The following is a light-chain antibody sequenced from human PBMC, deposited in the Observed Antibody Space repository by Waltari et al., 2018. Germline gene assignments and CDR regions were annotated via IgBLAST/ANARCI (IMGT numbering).Light chain of an antibody. J-gene: IGLJ2*01. CDR3: SSFTTSSTVV. CDR1: SSDVGGYTY. CDR2: DVS. V-gene: IGLV2-14*03. Sequence: QSALTQPASVSGSPGPSITISCTGTSSDVGGYTYVSWYQQHPARAPKLMIFDVSNRPSGVSNRFSGSKSGNTASLTISGLQAEDEADYYCSSFTTSSTVVFGGGTKLTVL.